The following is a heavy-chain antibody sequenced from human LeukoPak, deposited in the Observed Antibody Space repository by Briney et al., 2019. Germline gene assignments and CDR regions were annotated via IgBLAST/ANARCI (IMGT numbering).Heavy chain of an antibody. CDR2: IYFSGST. Sequence: PSETLSLTCTVSGDSISNSGYYWDWIRQSPGKGLEWIGYIYFSGSTNYNPSLKSRVTISVDTSKNQFSLKLYSVTAADTAVYFCARVYASGTYPIDYWGQGTRVTVSS. CDR1: GDSISNSGYY. CDR3: ARVYASGTYPIDY. J-gene: IGHJ4*02. D-gene: IGHD3-10*01. V-gene: IGHV4-61*08.